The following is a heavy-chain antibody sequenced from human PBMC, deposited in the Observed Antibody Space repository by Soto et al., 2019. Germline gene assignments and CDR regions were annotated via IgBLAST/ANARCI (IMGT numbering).Heavy chain of an antibody. Sequence: GGSLRLSCAASCFTFRNYGMHWVRQAPGKGLEWVAVVSYDGGDKHYADSVKGRFTVSRDSSKNTLYLQMSSLRVEDTAVYYCAKDHSIAAADYFFDYWGQGTLVTVSS. D-gene: IGHD6-13*01. CDR1: CFTFRNYG. CDR3: AKDHSIAAADYFFDY. V-gene: IGHV3-30*18. CDR2: VSYDGGDK. J-gene: IGHJ4*02.